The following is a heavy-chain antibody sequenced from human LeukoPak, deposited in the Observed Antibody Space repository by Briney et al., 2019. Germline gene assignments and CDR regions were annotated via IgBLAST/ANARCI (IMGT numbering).Heavy chain of an antibody. CDR3: AKDLGSGWYSHPSYFDY. CDR1: GYAFTSYG. CDR2: ISAYNGNT. V-gene: IGHV1-18*01. D-gene: IGHD6-19*01. Sequence: ASVKVSCKASGYAFTSYGISWVRQAPGQGLEWMGWISAYNGNTNYAQKLQGRVTMTTDTSTSTAYMELRSLRSDDTAVYYCAKDLGSGWYSHPSYFDYWGQGTLVTVSS. J-gene: IGHJ4*02.